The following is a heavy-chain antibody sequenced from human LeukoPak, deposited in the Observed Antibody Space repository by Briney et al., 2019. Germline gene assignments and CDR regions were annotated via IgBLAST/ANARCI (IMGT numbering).Heavy chain of an antibody. CDR2: ISDDGDRT. CDR1: GFTFSAYD. CDR3: AKDRSSSWYNDY. V-gene: IGHV3-23*01. J-gene: IGHJ4*02. Sequence: GGSLRLSCVASGFTFSAYDMNWVRQAPGKGLEWVSRISDDGDRTYYADSVKGRFTISRDNSKNTLYLQMNSLRAEDTAVYYCAKDRSSSWYNDYWGQGTLVTVSS. D-gene: IGHD6-13*01.